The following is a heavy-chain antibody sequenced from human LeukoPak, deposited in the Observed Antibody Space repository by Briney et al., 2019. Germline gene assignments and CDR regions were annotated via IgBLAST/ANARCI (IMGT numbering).Heavy chain of an antibody. J-gene: IGHJ4*02. D-gene: IGHD3-22*01. CDR1: GFTFSSYG. CDR2: IWYDGSNK. V-gene: IGHV3-33*01. Sequence: PGGSLRLSCAASGFTFSSYGMHWVRQAPGKGLEWVAVIWYDGSNKYYADSVKGRFTISRDNSKNTLYLQMNSLRAEDTAVYYCARGDYYDSSGPFDYWGREPWSPSPQ. CDR3: ARGDYYDSSGPFDY.